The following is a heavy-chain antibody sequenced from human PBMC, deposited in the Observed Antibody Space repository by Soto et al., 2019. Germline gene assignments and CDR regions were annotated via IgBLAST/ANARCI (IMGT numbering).Heavy chain of an antibody. V-gene: IGHV1-18*01. D-gene: IGHD3-10*01. CDR1: GYTFTSYG. CDR3: ARDRVLPRRTSGSGSWDAFDI. J-gene: IGHJ3*02. CDR2: ISAYNGNT. Sequence: ASVKVSCKASGYTFTSYGISWVRQALGQGLEWMGWISAYNGNTNYAQKLQGRVTMTTDTSTSTAYMELRSLRSDDTAVYYCARDRVLPRRTSGSGSWDAFDIWGQGTMVTVSS.